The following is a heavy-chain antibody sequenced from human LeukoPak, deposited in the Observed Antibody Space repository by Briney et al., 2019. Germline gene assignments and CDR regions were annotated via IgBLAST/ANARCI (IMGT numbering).Heavy chain of an antibody. J-gene: IGHJ4*02. Sequence: GGSLRLSCSASGFTFSSYAMHWVRQAPGKGLEYVSSIRSNGGSTYYADSVKGRFTISRDNSKSTLYLQMSSLRAEDTAVYYCVKDDTYYYDTSGPDWGQGTLVTVSS. V-gene: IGHV3-64D*06. D-gene: IGHD3-22*01. CDR3: VKDDTYYYDTSGPD. CDR2: IRSNGGST. CDR1: GFTFSSYA.